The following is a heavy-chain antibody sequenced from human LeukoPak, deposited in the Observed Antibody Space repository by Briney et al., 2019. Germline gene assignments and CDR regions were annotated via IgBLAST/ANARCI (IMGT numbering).Heavy chain of an antibody. Sequence: SETLSLTCTVSGGSISSYYWSWIRQPPGKGLEWIGYIYYSGSTNYNPSLKSRVTISVDTSKNQFSLKLSSVTAADTAVYYCARARGYSSNYFDYWGQGTLVTVSS. D-gene: IGHD5-18*01. CDR2: IYYSGST. V-gene: IGHV4-59*01. CDR1: GGSISSYY. CDR3: ARARGYSSNYFDY. J-gene: IGHJ4*02.